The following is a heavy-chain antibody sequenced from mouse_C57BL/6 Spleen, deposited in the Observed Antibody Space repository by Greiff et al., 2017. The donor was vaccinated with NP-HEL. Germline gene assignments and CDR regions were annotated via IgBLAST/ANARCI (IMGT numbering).Heavy chain of an antibody. D-gene: IGHD2-10*01. V-gene: IGHV5-17*01. J-gene: IGHJ4*01. CDR3: ARRPYYDFYAMDY. Sequence: EVKLVESGGGLVKPGGSLKLSCAASGFTFSDYGMHWVRQAPEKGLEWVAYISSGSSTIYYADTVKGRFTISRDNAKNTLFLQMTSLRSEDTAMYYCARRPYYDFYAMDYWGQGTSVTVSS. CDR2: ISSGSSTI. CDR1: GFTFSDYG.